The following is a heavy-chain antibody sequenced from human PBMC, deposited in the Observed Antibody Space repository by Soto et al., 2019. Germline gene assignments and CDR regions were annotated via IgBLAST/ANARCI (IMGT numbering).Heavy chain of an antibody. CDR2: ISGSGGST. Sequence: GGSLRLSCASSGFTFSSYAMSLVRQAPGKGLEWVSAISGSGGSTYYADSVKGRFTISRDNSKNTLYLQMNSLRAEDTAVYYCARVVVPAAYPGTCDYWGQGTLVTVSS. CDR1: GFTFSSYA. CDR3: ARVVVPAAYPGTCDY. D-gene: IGHD2-2*01. V-gene: IGHV3-23*01. J-gene: IGHJ4*02.